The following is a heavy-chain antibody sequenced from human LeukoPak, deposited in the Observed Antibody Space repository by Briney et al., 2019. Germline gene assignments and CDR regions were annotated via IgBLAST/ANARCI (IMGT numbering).Heavy chain of an antibody. J-gene: IGHJ4*02. CDR3: ARRVPYTVATDY. V-gene: IGHV3-23*01. CDR1: GFTVSTYR. CDR2: INPTDDTT. Sequence: GGSLRLSCAASGFTVSTYRMSWVRQAPGKGLQWVSTINPTDDTTYYADSVKGRFTISRDDSKNTLYLQMNSLRAEDTAVYYCARRVPYTVATDYWGQGTLVTVSS. D-gene: IGHD4-17*01.